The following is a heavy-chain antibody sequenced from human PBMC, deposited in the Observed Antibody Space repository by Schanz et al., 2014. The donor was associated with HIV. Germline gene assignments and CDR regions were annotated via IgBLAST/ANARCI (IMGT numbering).Heavy chain of an antibody. CDR1: GFTFDDCA. D-gene: IGHD4-17*01. J-gene: IGHJ4*02. CDR2: ISWSGRNR. Sequence: EVQLVESGGCLVQPGRSLRLSCKASGFTFDDCAMHWVRQVPQKGLEWVSGISWSGRNRGYADSVRGRFTISRDNGKNSLYLQMNSLRAEDTALYYCACECDYGGNSCFDYWGQGTLVTVSS. CDR3: ACECDYGGNSCFDY. V-gene: IGHV3-9*01.